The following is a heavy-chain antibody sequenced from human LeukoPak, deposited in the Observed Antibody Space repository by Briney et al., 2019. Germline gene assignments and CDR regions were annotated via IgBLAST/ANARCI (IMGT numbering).Heavy chain of an antibody. CDR1: GGSISSGGYS. CDR2: IYHSGST. V-gene: IGHV4-30-2*01. CDR3: ARGHSGYEVLPMFDP. D-gene: IGHD5-12*01. J-gene: IGHJ5*02. Sequence: SQTLSLTCAVSGGSISSGGYSWSWIRQPPGKGLEWIGYIYHSGSTYYNPSLKSRVTISVDRSKNQFSLKLSSVTAADTAVYYCARGHSGYEVLPMFDPWGQGTLVTVSS.